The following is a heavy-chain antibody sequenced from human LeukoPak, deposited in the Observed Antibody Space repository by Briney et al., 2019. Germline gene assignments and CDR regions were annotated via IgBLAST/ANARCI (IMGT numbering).Heavy chain of an antibody. CDR1: GGSFSGYY. Sequence: SETLSLTCAVYGGSFSGYYWSWIRQPPGKGLEWIGEINHSGSTNYNPSLKSRVTISVDTSKNQFSLKLSSVTAADTAVCYCARHFSSWDGEDFDYWGQGTLVTVSS. CDR3: ARHFSSWDGEDFDY. J-gene: IGHJ4*02. CDR2: INHSGST. V-gene: IGHV4-34*01. D-gene: IGHD6-13*01.